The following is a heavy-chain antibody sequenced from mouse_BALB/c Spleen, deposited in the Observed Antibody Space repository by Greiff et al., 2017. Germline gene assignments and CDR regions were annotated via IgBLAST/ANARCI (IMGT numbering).Heavy chain of an antibody. V-gene: IGHV5-4*02. CDR3: ARDPSFAY. CDR2: ISDGGSYT. CDR1: GFTFSDYY. Sequence: EVQGVESGGGLVKPGGSLKLSCAASGFTFSDYYMYWVRQTPEKRLEWVATISDGGSYTYYPDSVKGRFTISRDNAKNNLYLQMSSLKSEDTAMYYCARDPSFAYWGQGTLVTVSA. J-gene: IGHJ3*01.